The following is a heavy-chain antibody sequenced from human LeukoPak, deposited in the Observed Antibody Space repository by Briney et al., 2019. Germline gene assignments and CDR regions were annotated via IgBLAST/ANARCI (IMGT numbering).Heavy chain of an antibody. Sequence: GGSLRLSCAASGFTFSSHAMHWVRQAPGKGLEWVAVISYDGSNKYYADSVKGRFTISRDNSKSTLYLQMNSLRAEDTAVYYCAKVSHFELRDFDYWGQGTLVTVSS. CDR1: GFTFSSHA. V-gene: IGHV3-30-3*01. CDR2: ISYDGSNK. J-gene: IGHJ4*02. D-gene: IGHD3-9*01. CDR3: AKVSHFELRDFDY.